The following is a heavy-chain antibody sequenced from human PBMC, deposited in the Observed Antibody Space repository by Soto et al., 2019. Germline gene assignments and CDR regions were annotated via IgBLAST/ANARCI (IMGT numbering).Heavy chain of an antibody. J-gene: IGHJ6*02. CDR3: AKDTNGLGYGMDV. D-gene: IGHD2-21*01. V-gene: IGHV3-23*01. Sequence: EVQLLESGGGLIQPGGSLRLSCAASGFTFSSYAMSWVRQAPGKGLEWVSGISGSGGSTYYADSVKGRFTISRDNSKKTLYLQMGSLRAEDTAVYYWAKDTNGLGYGMDVWGQGTTVTVSS. CDR1: GFTFSSYA. CDR2: ISGSGGST.